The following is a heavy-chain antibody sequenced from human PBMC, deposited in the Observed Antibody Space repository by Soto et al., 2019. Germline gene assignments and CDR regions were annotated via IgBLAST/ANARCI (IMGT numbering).Heavy chain of an antibody. J-gene: IGHJ4*02. CDR1: GFTFSNYA. V-gene: IGHV3-23*01. CDR3: AKSRYSDSSGDFYDF. Sequence: EVQLLESGGGLVQPGGSLRLSSAASGFTFSNYAMSWIRQAPGKGLEWVSGIGGRATSAYYADSVKGRFASSRDNSYNTLFLQLNSLRAEDTAVYYCAKSRYSDSSGDFYDFWGQGTLVSVSS. D-gene: IGHD3-22*01. CDR2: IGGRATSA.